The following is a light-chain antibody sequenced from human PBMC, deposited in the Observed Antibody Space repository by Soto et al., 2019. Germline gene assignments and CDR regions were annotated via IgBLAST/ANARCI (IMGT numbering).Light chain of an antibody. V-gene: IGLV2-14*03. J-gene: IGLJ2*01. CDR2: DVS. CDR3: SSSTISRTLL. Sequence: QSVLTQPASVSGSPGQSITISCTGSTSDVGGYDYVSWYQQHPGKAPKLMIYDVSNRPSGVTNRFSGSKSGNTASLTISGLQAEDEADYYCSSSTISRTLLFGGGTTLTVL. CDR1: TSDVGGYDY.